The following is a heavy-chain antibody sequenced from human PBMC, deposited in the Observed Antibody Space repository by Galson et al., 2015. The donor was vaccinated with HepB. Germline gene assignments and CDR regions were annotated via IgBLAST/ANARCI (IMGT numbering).Heavy chain of an antibody. V-gene: IGHV1-2*04. D-gene: IGHD3-10*01. CDR1: GYTFTGYY. CDR2: INPNSGGT. J-gene: IGHJ5*02. CDR3: ARSSTMVRGSWFDP. Sequence: SVKVSCKASGYTFTGYYMHWVRQAPGQGLEWMGWINPNSGGTNYAQKFQGWVTMTRDTSISTAYMELSRLRSDDTAVYYCARSSTMVRGSWFDPWGQGTLVTVSS.